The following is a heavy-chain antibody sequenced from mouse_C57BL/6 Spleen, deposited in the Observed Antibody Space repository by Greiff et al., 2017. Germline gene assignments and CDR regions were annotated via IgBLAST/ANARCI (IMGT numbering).Heavy chain of an antibody. CDR1: GFNIKDYY. Sequence: EVQLQQSGAELVRPGASVKLSCTASGFNIKDYYMHWVKQRPEQGLEWIGRIDPEDGDTEYAPQFQGKATMTADTSSNTAYLQLSSLTSEDTAVYYCTTWYYGIYYYAMDYWGQGTSVTVSS. D-gene: IGHD1-1*01. CDR2: IDPEDGDT. CDR3: TTWYYGIYYYAMDY. V-gene: IGHV14-1*01. J-gene: IGHJ4*01.